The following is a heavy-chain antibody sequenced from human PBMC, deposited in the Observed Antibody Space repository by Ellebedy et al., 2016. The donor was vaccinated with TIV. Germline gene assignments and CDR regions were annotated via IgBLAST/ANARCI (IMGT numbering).Heavy chain of an antibody. CDR3: ARDYYDSSGYYFRL. V-gene: IGHV4-34*01. CDR1: GGSFSAYY. D-gene: IGHD3-22*01. CDR2: FNHGGVT. Sequence: MPSETLSLTCSVYGGSFSAYYWSWIRQSPEKRLEWIGEFNHGGVTSYNPSLKSRVTVSVDTSKKQVSLKLSSATAADTAVYYCARDYYDSSGYYFRLWGQGTLVTVSS. J-gene: IGHJ4*02.